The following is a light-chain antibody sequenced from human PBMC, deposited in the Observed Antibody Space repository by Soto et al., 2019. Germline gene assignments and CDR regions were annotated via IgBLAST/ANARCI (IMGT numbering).Light chain of an antibody. CDR2: DVS. Sequence: QSALTRPDSVSGSPGQSITISCTGTSSDVGGYNYVSWYQQHPGKAPKLMIYDVSNRPSGVSNRFSGSKSGNTASLTISGLQAEDETDYYCSSYTTISPHVVFGGGTKLTVL. CDR1: SSDVGGYNY. V-gene: IGLV2-14*01. CDR3: SSYTTISPHVV. J-gene: IGLJ2*01.